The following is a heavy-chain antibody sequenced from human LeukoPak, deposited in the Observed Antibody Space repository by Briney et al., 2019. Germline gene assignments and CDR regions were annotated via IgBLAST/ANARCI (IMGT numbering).Heavy chain of an antibody. Sequence: SETLSLTCGVSGGSFSGYYWSWIRQPPGKGLEWIGEINHSGSTNYNPSLKSRVTISVDTSKNQFSLKLSSVTAADTAVYYCARRGLETGTFDYWGQGTLVTVSS. J-gene: IGHJ4*02. V-gene: IGHV4-34*01. CDR1: GGSFSGYY. CDR3: ARRGLETGTFDY. CDR2: INHSGST. D-gene: IGHD1-1*01.